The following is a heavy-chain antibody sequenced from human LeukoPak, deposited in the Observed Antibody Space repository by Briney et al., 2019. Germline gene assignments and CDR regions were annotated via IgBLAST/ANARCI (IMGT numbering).Heavy chain of an antibody. V-gene: IGHV4-31*02. CDR2: ISHSGNT. D-gene: IGHD3-22*01. Sequence: TLSLXXTVSXGSISSAPYYWSWIRQRPGKGLEWMGYISHSGNTYYNPSLKSRLNISADTSRNQFSLKLRSVTAADTALYFCAREGYYYDSSGPIDYWGQGTRVTVSS. CDR3: AREGYYYDSSGPIDY. CDR1: XGSISSAPYY. J-gene: IGHJ4*02.